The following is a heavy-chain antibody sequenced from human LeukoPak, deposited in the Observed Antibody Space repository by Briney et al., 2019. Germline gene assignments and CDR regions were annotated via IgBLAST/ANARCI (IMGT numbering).Heavy chain of an antibody. V-gene: IGHV1-69*01. D-gene: IGHD2-15*01. CDR1: GGTFSSYA. CDR2: IIPIFGTA. Sequence: SVKVSCKASGGTFSSYAISWVRQAPGQGLEWMGGIIPIFGTANYAQKFQGRVTITADESTSTAYMELSSLRSEDTAVYYCARGYCSGGSCYWAFDIWGQGTMVTVSS. CDR3: ARGYCSGGSCYWAFDI. J-gene: IGHJ3*02.